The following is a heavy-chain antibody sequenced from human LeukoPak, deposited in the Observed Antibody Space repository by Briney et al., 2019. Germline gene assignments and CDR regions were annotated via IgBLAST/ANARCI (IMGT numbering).Heavy chain of an antibody. Sequence: SETLSLTCTVSGGSISSYYWSWLRQPPGKGLEWIGYIYTSGSTNYNPSLKSRVTVSVDTSKNQFSLKLSSVTAADTAVYYCARMGSSGFSGFDYWGQGTLVTVSS. CDR3: ARMGSSGFSGFDY. D-gene: IGHD6-6*01. V-gene: IGHV4-4*09. J-gene: IGHJ4*02. CDR2: IYTSGST. CDR1: GGSISSYY.